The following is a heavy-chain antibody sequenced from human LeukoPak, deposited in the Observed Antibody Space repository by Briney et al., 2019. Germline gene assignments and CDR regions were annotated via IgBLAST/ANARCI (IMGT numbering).Heavy chain of an antibody. V-gene: IGHV1-46*01. CDR3: AILLRDFWSGAIEPRDY. D-gene: IGHD3-3*01. CDR1: GYTFTSYY. J-gene: IGHJ4*02. Sequence: ASVKVSCKASGYTFTSYYMHWVRQAPGQGLEWMGIINPSGGSTNYAQKFQGRVTITADESTSTAYMELSSLRSEDTAVYYCAILLRDFWSGAIEPRDYWGQGTLVTVSS. CDR2: INPSGGST.